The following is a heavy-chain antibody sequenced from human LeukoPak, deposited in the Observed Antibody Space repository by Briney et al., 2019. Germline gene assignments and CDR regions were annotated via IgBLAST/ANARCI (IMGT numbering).Heavy chain of an antibody. V-gene: IGHV1-46*01. CDR1: GYTFTSYY. Sequence: GASVTVSCKASGYTFTSYYMHWVRQAPGQGLEWMGIINPSGGSTSYAQKFQGRVTMTRDTSTSTVYMELSSLRSEDTAVYYCARDLRGHIVVVTAMGMDVWGQGTTVTVSS. CDR2: INPSGGST. J-gene: IGHJ6*02. D-gene: IGHD2-21*02. CDR3: ARDLRGHIVVVTAMGMDV.